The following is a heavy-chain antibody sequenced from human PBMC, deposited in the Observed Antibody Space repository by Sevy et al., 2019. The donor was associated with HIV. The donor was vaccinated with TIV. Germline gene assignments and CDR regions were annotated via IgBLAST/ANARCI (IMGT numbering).Heavy chain of an antibody. CDR1: GFTFSDYY. V-gene: IGHV3-72*01. CDR3: ARVTAVADLYFDY. D-gene: IGHD6-19*01. Sequence: GGSLRLSCATSGFTFSDYYMDWVRQAPGKGLEWVGRIRNKPNIYTTEYAASVKGRFNISRDDSKNSLYLQMNRVKTEDTAVYYCARVTAVADLYFDYWGQGTLVTVSS. CDR2: IRNKPNIYTT. J-gene: IGHJ4*02.